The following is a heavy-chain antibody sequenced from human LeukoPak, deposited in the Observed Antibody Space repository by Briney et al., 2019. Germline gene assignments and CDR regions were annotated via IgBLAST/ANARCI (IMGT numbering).Heavy chain of an antibody. V-gene: IGHV5-51*07. CDR1: GYSFTNYW. CDR2: IYPGDSDT. J-gene: IGHJ4*02. D-gene: IGHD6-13*01. Sequence: GESLKISCKGSGYSFTNYWIGWVHQMPGKGLEWMGIIYPGDSDTRYSPSFQGQVTISADKSISTAYLQWSSLKASDTAMYYCARQGAGIAAATSYWGQGTLVTVSS. CDR3: ARQGAGIAAATSY.